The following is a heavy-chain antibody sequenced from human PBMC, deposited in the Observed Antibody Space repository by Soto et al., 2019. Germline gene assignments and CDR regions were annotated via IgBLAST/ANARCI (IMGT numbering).Heavy chain of an antibody. CDR2: IYYTGNT. V-gene: IGHV4-39*07. CDR3: AKAWHSSSLDY. Sequence: SETQSLTCSVSDGSIRSSSYYWGWLRQPPGKGLEWIGNIYYTGNTYYHPSLKSRAAISVDLSRNQFFLKLNSVTAADTALYYCAKAWHSSSLDYWGQGVLVTVSS. J-gene: IGHJ4*02. D-gene: IGHD6-13*01. CDR1: DGSIRSSSYY.